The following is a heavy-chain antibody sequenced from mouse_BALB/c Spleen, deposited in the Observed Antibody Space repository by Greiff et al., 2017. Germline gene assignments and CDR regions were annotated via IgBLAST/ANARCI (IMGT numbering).Heavy chain of an antibody. Sequence: EVQLVESGGGLVQPGGSRKLSCAASGFTFSSFGMHWVRQAPEKGLEWVAYISSGSSTIYYADTVKGRFTISRDNPKNTLFLQMTSLRSEDTAMYYCARDYYYGSSYYAMDYWGQGTSVTVSS. V-gene: IGHV5-17*02. J-gene: IGHJ4*01. CDR3: ARDYYYGSSYYAMDY. CDR2: ISSGSSTI. CDR1: GFTFSSFG. D-gene: IGHD1-1*01.